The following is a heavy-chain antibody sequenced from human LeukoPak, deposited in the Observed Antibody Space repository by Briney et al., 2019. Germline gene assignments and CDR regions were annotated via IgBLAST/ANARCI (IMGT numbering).Heavy chain of an antibody. CDR2: ISYDGSNK. V-gene: IGHV3-30*18. CDR3: AKDLVVVVPAATRQYYYYYYGMDV. Sequence: GGSLRLSCAASGFTFSSYGMHWVRQAPVKGLEWVAVISYDGSNKYYADSVKGRFTISRDNSKNTLYLQMNSLRAEDTAVYYCAKDLVVVVPAATRQYYYYYYGMDVWGQGTTVTVSS. D-gene: IGHD2-2*01. J-gene: IGHJ6*02. CDR1: GFTFSSYG.